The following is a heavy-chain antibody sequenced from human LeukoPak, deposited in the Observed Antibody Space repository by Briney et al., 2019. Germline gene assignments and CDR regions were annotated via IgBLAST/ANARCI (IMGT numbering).Heavy chain of an antibody. CDR2: ISGDGGST. J-gene: IGHJ3*02. D-gene: IGHD2-21*01. CDR1: GFTFSSYG. V-gene: IGHV3-43*02. CDR3: AKVIMWWGGAFDI. Sequence: GGSLRLSCAASGFTFSSYGMHWVRQAPGKGLEWVSLISGDGGSTYYADSVKGRFTISRDNSKNSLYLQMDSLRTEDTALYYCAKVIMWWGGAFDIWGQGTMVTVSS.